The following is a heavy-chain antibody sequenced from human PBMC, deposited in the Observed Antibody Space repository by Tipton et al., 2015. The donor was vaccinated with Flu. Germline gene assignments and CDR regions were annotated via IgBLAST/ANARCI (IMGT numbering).Heavy chain of an antibody. Sequence: SLRLSCAASGFTFSSYWMSWVRQAPGKGLEWVANIKQDGSEKYYVDSVKGRFTISRDNSKNTLYLQMNSLRAEDTAVYYCARERGDGYSSSWSTDAFDIWGQGTMVTVSS. J-gene: IGHJ3*02. CDR1: GFTFSSYW. V-gene: IGHV3-7*01. CDR2: IKQDGSEK. D-gene: IGHD6-13*01. CDR3: ARERGDGYSSSWSTDAFDI.